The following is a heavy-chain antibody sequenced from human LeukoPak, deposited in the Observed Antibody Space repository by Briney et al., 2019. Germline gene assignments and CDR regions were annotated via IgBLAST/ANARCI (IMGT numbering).Heavy chain of an antibody. CDR3: ARRLFQLSRYAFDI. D-gene: IGHD1-1*01. V-gene: IGHV4-34*01. CDR1: DGSFSDYY. Sequence: PSETLSLTCAVYDGSFSDYYWSWIRQPPGKGLEWIGEINHSGRNNYNPSLKSRVTISVDTSKNQFSLKLSSVTAADTAVYYCARRLFQLSRYAFDIWGQGTMVTVSS. J-gene: IGHJ3*02. CDR2: INHSGRN.